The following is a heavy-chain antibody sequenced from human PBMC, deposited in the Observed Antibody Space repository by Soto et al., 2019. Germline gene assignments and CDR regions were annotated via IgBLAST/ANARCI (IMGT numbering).Heavy chain of an antibody. CDR3: ARAYCSSTSCYWISWFDP. CDR1: GFTFSSYA. D-gene: IGHD2-2*01. V-gene: IGHV3-30-3*01. J-gene: IGHJ5*02. Sequence: SLRLACAASGFTFSSYAMHWVRQAPGKGLGWVAVISYDGSNKYYADSVKGRFNISRDNSKNTLYLQMNSMRAEDTAVYYCARAYCSSTSCYWISWFDPWGQGT. CDR2: ISYDGSNK.